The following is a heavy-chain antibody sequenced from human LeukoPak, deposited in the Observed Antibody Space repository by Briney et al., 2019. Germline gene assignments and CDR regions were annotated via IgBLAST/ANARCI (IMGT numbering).Heavy chain of an antibody. J-gene: IGHJ4*02. CDR3: LCGERGRSPHY. V-gene: IGHV1-2*02. D-gene: IGHD3-10*02. CDR1: GYTFTGYY. Sequence: ASVKLSCKASGYTFTGYYMHWVRQAPGQGLEWMGWINPNSGGTNYAQTFQGRVTMTRDTSISTANMELSRLRSDDTAVYYCLCGERGRSPHYWGQGTLVTLSS. CDR2: INPNSGGT.